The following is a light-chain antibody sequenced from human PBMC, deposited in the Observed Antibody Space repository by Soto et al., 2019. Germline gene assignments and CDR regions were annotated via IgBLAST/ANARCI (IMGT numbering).Light chain of an antibody. Sequence: DIVMTQSPDSLAVSLGERATINCRSSQSVLYSSNNNNHLAWYQQKPGQPPKLLIYWASTRQSGVPDRFSGSGSGTDFTLTISSLQAEDVAVYYCQQYYRIPWTFGQGTRVEIK. CDR3: QQYYRIPWT. J-gene: IGKJ1*01. V-gene: IGKV4-1*01. CDR2: WAS. CDR1: QSVLYSSNNNNH.